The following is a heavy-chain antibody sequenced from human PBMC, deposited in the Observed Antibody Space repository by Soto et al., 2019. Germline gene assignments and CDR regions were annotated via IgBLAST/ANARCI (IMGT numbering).Heavy chain of an antibody. CDR2: ISGDETDQ. Sequence: QVQLVESGGGVVQPGRSLRLSCGASGFTFSNYPMHWVRQAPGKGLEWVAVISGDETDQSYAASVKGRFSISRDNSSSTLYLQINSLRPDDTAFYYCAISDTITTNTPFDPWCQGTLVTVSS. V-gene: IGHV3-30-3*01. CDR1: GFTFSNYP. CDR3: AISDTITTNTPFDP. D-gene: IGHD3-3*01. J-gene: IGHJ5*02.